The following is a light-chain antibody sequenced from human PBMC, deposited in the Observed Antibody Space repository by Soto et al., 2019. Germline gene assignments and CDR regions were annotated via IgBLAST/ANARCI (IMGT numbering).Light chain of an antibody. Sequence: QSALTQPASVSGSPGQSITISCTGTSSDVGGYNYVSWYQQHPGKAPKFMIYEVSNRPSGVSNRFSGSKSGNTASLTISGLQAEDEADYYCSSYTSSSTLEVVFGGGTKVTVL. CDR2: EVS. CDR3: SSYTSSSTLEVV. V-gene: IGLV2-14*01. CDR1: SSDVGGYNY. J-gene: IGLJ2*01.